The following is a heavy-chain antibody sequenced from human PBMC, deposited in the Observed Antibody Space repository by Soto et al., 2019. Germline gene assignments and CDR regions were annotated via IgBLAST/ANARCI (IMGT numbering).Heavy chain of an antibody. CDR3: ARLRAAAGTNFDY. Sequence: QLQLQESGPGLVKPSETLSLTCTVSGGSISSSSYYWGWIRQPPGKGLEWIGSIYYSGSTYYNPSRKSRVTIAVDTSKNQCALELSSVTAADTAVYYCARLRAAAGTNFDYWGQGTLVTVSS. J-gene: IGHJ4*02. V-gene: IGHV4-39*01. CDR1: GGSISSSSYY. D-gene: IGHD6-13*01. CDR2: IYYSGST.